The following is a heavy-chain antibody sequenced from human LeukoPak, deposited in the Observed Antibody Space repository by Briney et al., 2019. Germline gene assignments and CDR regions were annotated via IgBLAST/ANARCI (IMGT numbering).Heavy chain of an antibody. J-gene: IGHJ4*02. CDR1: GFTLSSYE. V-gene: IGHV3-23*01. CDR3: ARDYYGDSYFDY. CDR2: IDYSGGET. D-gene: IGHD4-17*01. Sequence: GGSLRLSCTASGFTLSSYEMSWIRQAPGKGLEWVSSIDYSGGETHYADSVKGRFTISRDNAKNSLYLQMSSLRAEDTALYYCARDYYGDSYFDYWGQGTLVTVSS.